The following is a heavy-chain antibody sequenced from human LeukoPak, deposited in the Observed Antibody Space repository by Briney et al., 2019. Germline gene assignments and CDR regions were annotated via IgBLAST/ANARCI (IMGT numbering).Heavy chain of an antibody. CDR2: IYYSGGT. CDR3: ARLRSGYSSSWYGGDYYYGMDV. V-gene: IGHV4-59*08. D-gene: IGHD6-13*01. Sequence: SETLSLTCTVSGGSISSYYWSWIRQPPGRGLEWIGYIYYSGGTNYNPSLKSRVTISVDTSNNQLSLKLSSVTAADTAIYYCARLRSGYSSSWYGGDYYYGMDVWGQGTTVTVSS. CDR1: GGSISSYY. J-gene: IGHJ6*02.